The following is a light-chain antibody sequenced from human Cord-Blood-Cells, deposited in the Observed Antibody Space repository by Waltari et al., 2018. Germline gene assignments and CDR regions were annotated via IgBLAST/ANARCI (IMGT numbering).Light chain of an antibody. Sequence: QSALTQPASVSGSPGQSITISCTGTSSDVGSYNLVSWYQQHPGQAPKLMIYEGSKRPSGVSNRFSGSKSGNTASLTISGLHAEDEADYYCCSYAGSSTWVFGGGTKLTVL. CDR3: CSYAGSSTWV. CDR1: SSDVGSYNL. V-gene: IGLV2-23*01. CDR2: EGS. J-gene: IGLJ3*02.